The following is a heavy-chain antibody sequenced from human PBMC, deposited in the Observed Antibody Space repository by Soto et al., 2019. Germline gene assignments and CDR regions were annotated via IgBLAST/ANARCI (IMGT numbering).Heavy chain of an antibody. D-gene: IGHD6-13*01. CDR1: GGTFSSYA. CDR3: ARTVLAAASTPFDY. J-gene: IGHJ4*02. CDR2: IIPIFGTA. V-gene: IGHV1-69*01. Sequence: QVQLVQSGAEVKKPGSSVKVSCKASGGTFSSYAISWVRQAPGQGLEWMGGIIPIFGTANYAQKFQGRVTITADESTSTAYMELSSLRSEDTAVYYCARTVLAAASTPFDYWGQGTLVTVSS.